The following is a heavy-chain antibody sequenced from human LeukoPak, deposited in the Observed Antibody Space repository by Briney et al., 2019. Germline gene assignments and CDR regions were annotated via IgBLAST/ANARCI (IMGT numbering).Heavy chain of an antibody. V-gene: IGHV3-23*01. CDR3: ARKGHYDSSGYYYYDY. J-gene: IGHJ4*02. Sequence: GSLRLSCAASGFTFSSYAMSWVRQAPGKGLEWVSAISGSGGSTYYADSVKGRFTISRDNSKNTLYLQMNSLRAEDTAVYYCARKGHYDSSGYYYYDYWGQGTLVTVSS. D-gene: IGHD3-22*01. CDR1: GFTFSSYA. CDR2: ISGSGGST.